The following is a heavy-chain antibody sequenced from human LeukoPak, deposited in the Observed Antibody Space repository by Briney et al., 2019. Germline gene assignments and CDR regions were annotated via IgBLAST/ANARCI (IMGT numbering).Heavy chain of an antibody. D-gene: IGHD6-19*01. Sequence: PSETLSLTCIVSGDSISPYYWSWIRQPPGKGLEWIGYVYHRGTTNYNPSLKSRVTISVDTSEKQFSLKLTSLTAAATTLYYCVGGAGLAVAGWYDPWGQGTLVTVSS. CDR1: GDSISPYY. J-gene: IGHJ5*02. CDR3: VGGAGLAVAGWYDP. CDR2: VYHRGTT. V-gene: IGHV4-59*01.